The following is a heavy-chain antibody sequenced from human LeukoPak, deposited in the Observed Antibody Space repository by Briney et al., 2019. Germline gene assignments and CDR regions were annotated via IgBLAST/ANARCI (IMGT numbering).Heavy chain of an antibody. V-gene: IGHV3-23*01. Sequence: PGGSLRLSCAASGFTFSTYAMSRVRQAPGKGLEWVSGISGSGGSTYYADSVKGRFTISRDNSKNTLYLQMNNLRAEDTAVYYCARNYCDYWGQGTLVTVSS. CDR3: ARNYCDY. CDR1: GFTFSTYA. J-gene: IGHJ4*02. CDR2: ISGSGGST.